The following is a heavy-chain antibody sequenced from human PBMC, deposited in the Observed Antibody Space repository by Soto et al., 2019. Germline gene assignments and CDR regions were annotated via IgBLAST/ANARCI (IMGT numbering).Heavy chain of an antibody. Sequence: QVQLQESGPGLVKPSQTLSLTCTVSGGSISSGGYYWSWIRQHPGKGLEWIGYIYYSGSTDYNPSLKSRVXIXEDTSENQFSLNLTSVTAADTAVYYCARATMILVDLWGRGPLVTVSS. D-gene: IGHD3-22*01. CDR1: GGSISSGGYY. CDR2: IYYSGST. V-gene: IGHV4-31*03. CDR3: ARATMILVDL. J-gene: IGHJ2*01.